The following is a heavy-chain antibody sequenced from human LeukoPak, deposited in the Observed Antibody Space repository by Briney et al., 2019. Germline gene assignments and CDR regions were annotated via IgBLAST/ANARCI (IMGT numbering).Heavy chain of an antibody. CDR2: ISHDGSNK. CDR1: GFTFSSYA. J-gene: IGHJ4*01. Sequence: GGSLRLSCAASGFTFSSYAMHWVRQAPDKGLEWVAVISHDGSNKYYADSVKGRFSISRDNSKNTLYLQMNGLRAEETAMYYCATPYTSGWSLYFDNWGHGTLVTVSS. CDR3: ATPYTSGWSLYFDN. V-gene: IGHV3-30-3*01. D-gene: IGHD6-19*01.